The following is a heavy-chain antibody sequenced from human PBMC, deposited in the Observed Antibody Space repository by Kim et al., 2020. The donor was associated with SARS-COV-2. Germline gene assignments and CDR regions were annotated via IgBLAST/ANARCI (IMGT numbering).Heavy chain of an antibody. Sequence: GGSLRLSCAASGFTFSTYWMSWVRQAPGKGLEWVGNIKEDGSDKYYVDSVRGRFTFSRDNAKNSLYLQMNSLRAEDTAVYYCARDWYVAVAGTRASVFDIWGQGTMVTVSS. CDR2: IKEDGSDK. D-gene: IGHD6-19*01. V-gene: IGHV3-7*03. CDR3: ARDWYVAVAGTRASVFDI. J-gene: IGHJ3*02. CDR1: GFTFSTYW.